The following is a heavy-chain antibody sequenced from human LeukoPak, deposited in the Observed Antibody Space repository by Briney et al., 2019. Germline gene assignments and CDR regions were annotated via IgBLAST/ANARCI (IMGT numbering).Heavy chain of an antibody. J-gene: IGHJ2*01. Sequence: GASVKVSCKASGYTFNHHGITWVRQAPGQGLEWMGWISAYNGDAKYAQEFQGRVTITTDTPTTTAYMELRSLRYDDTALYYCARDPSNTSGRYQYFDLWGRGTLVTVSS. V-gene: IGHV1-18*01. CDR2: ISAYNGDA. CDR1: GYTFNHHG. D-gene: IGHD6-19*01. CDR3: ARDPSNTSGRYQYFDL.